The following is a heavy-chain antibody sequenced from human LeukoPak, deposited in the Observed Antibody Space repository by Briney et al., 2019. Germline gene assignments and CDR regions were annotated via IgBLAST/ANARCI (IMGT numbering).Heavy chain of an antibody. J-gene: IGHJ3*02. V-gene: IGHV3-7*03. D-gene: IGHD2-2*01. Sequence: GGSLRLSCAASGFTFSSYWMSWVRQAPGKGLEWVANIKQDGSEKYYVDSVKGRFTISRDNAKNSLYLQMNSLRADDTAVYYCARDCSSTSCLFRWFAFDIWGQGTMVTVSS. CDR3: ARDCSSTSCLFRWFAFDI. CDR2: IKQDGSEK. CDR1: GFTFSSYW.